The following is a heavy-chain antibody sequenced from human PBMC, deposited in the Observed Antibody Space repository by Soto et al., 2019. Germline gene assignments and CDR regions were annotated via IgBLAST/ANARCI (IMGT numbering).Heavy chain of an antibody. CDR2: IIPIFGTA. V-gene: IGHV1-69*01. CDR3: ARGWGYDSNDYYYAY. CDR1: GGTFSRHA. D-gene: IGHD3-22*01. Sequence: QVQLVQSGAEVMKPGSSVKVSCKASGGTFSRHAISWVRQAPGQGLEWMGGIIPIFGTANHAQKFQGRFTIIADESTSTVYMELSSLRSEDTAMYYCARGWGYDSNDYYYAYWGQGTLVIVSS. J-gene: IGHJ4*02.